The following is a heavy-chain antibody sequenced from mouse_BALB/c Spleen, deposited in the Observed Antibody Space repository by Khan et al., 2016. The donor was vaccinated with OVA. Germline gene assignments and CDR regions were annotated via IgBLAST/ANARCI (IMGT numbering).Heavy chain of an antibody. CDR3: ASHYGSYFDY. D-gene: IGHD2-1*01. Sequence: QVQLKESGAELARPGASVKLSCKASGYTFTRYWIQWVKERPGQGLEWIGAIYPGDGDTRYTQKFKGKATMTAEKSSSTAYMQLSSLASEDSAVYYCASHYGSYFDYWGQGTTLTVSS. CDR2: IYPGDGDT. V-gene: IGHV1-87*01. J-gene: IGHJ2*01. CDR1: GYTFTRYW.